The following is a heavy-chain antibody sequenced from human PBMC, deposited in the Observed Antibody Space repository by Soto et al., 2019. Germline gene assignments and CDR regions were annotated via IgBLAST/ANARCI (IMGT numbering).Heavy chain of an antibody. CDR2: IKQDGSEK. CDR1: GFTFSSYS. J-gene: IGHJ6*02. D-gene: IGHD3-22*01. V-gene: IGHV3-7*01. CDR3: ARFYYDSSGYLPSPYYYYYGMDV. Sequence: GGSQILSCAASGFTFSSYSMNWVRPATGKGLEWVANIKQDGSEKYYVDSVKGRFTISRDNAKNSLYLQMNSLRAEDTAVYYCARFYYDSSGYLPSPYYYYYGMDVWGQGTTVTVSS.